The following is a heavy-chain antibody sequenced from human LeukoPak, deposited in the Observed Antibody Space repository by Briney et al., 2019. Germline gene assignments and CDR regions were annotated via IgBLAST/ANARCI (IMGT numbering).Heavy chain of an antibody. V-gene: IGHV1-69*05. Sequence: SVKVSCKAPGDTFNNYAISWVRQAPGQGLEWMGGIIPIFGTGKYAPKFEGRVTLTTDDSTNTVYMELHRLTSDDTAVYYCAREGARGFCSGGSCYFGFDHWGQGTLVTVS. D-gene: IGHD2-15*01. CDR1: GDTFNNYA. J-gene: IGHJ4*02. CDR3: AREGARGFCSGGSCYFGFDH. CDR2: IIPIFGTG.